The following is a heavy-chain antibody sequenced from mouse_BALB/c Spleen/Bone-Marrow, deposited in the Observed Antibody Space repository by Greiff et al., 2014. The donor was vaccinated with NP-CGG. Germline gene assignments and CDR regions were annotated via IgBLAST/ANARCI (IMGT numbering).Heavy chain of an antibody. CDR2: IDPENGNT. CDR1: GFNIKDYY. V-gene: IGHV14-1*02. J-gene: IGHJ4*01. Sequence: VQLQQSGAEIVRPGALVKLSCKASGFNIKDYYMQWVKQRPEQGLEWIEWIDPENGNTIYDPKFQGKASITADTSSNTAYLRLSSLTSEDTAVYHCARGDGYAMDYWGQGTSVTVSS. CDR3: ARGDGYAMDY.